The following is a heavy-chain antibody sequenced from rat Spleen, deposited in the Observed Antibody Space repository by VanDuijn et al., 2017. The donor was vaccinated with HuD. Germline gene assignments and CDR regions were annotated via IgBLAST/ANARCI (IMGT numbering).Heavy chain of an antibody. V-gene: IGHV2-6*01. J-gene: IGHJ2*01. D-gene: IGHD1-12*01. CDR3: ARSNGYDPFHY. Sequence: QVQLKESGPGLVQPSQTLSLTCTVSGFSLNTYTVSWVRQPPGKGLEWIAAMSGGRSTYYNSALESRLSISGDSSKSQVFLKMNSLQTEDTAMYFCARSNGYDPFHYWGQGLMVTVSS. CDR2: MSGGRST. CDR1: GFSLNTYT.